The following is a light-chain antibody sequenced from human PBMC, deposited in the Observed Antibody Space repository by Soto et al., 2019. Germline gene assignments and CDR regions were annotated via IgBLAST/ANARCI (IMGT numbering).Light chain of an antibody. J-gene: IGKJ3*01. Sequence: DIQMTQSPSSLSASVGDRVTIICRASQSVSTRLAWYQQKPGKAPKVLIYDASSWAGGVPSRFTGSGSGTEFTLTINSLQPDDFATYYCQQSYSTPFTFGPGTKVDIK. CDR3: QQSYSTPFT. CDR2: DAS. CDR1: QSVSTR. V-gene: IGKV1-5*02.